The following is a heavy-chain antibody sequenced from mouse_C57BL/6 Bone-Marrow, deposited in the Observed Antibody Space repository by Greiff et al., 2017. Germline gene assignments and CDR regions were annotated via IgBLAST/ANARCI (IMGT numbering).Heavy chain of an antibody. CDR2: ISDGGSYT. CDR1: GFTFSSDA. D-gene: IGHD2-14*01. CDR3: ARDGEYDEDWYFDV. J-gene: IGHJ1*03. Sequence: DVKLVESGGGLVKPGGSLKLSCAASGFTFSSDAMSWVRQTQEKRLEWVATISDGGSYTYYPDNVKGRFTISRDNAKNNLYLQMSHLKSEDTAMYYCARDGEYDEDWYFDVWGTGTTVTVSS. V-gene: IGHV5-4*01.